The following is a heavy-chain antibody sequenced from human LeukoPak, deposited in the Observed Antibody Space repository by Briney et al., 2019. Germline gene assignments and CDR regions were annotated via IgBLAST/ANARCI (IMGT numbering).Heavy chain of an antibody. Sequence: GGSLRLSCAASGFTFSSYSMNWVRQAPGKGLEWVSSISSSSSYIYYADSVKGRFTISRDNAKNSLYLQMNSLRAEDTAVYYCARVEFGELLEYYFDYWGQGTLVTVSS. CDR1: GFTFSSYS. V-gene: IGHV3-21*01. D-gene: IGHD3-10*01. CDR2: ISSSSSYI. CDR3: ARVEFGELLEYYFDY. J-gene: IGHJ4*02.